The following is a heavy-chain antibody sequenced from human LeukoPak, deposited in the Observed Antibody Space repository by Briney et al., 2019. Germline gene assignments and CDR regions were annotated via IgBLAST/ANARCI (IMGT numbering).Heavy chain of an antibody. CDR2: VYHRGNT. V-gene: IGHV4-39*07. CDR1: GGSISSGVYY. CDR3: ARRTDLGSYAPADAFDI. Sequence: SETLSLTCTVSGGSISSGVYYWAWIRQPPGKGLEWIGSVYHRGNTYYNLSLKSRVAMSVDTSKNQFSLKLSSVTAADTAVYYCARRTDLGSYAPADAFDIWGQGTMVTVSS. J-gene: IGHJ3*02. D-gene: IGHD1-26*01.